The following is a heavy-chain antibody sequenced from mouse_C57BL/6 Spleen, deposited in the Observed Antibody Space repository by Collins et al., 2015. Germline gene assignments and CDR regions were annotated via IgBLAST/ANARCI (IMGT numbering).Heavy chain of an antibody. Sequence: VQLKQSGAELVRPGASVKLSCKASGYTFTDYYINWVKQRPGQGLEWIARIYPGSGNTYYNEKFKGKATLTAEKSSSTAYMQLSNLTSEDSAVYFCARGAMRGYFDVWGTGTTVTVSS. CDR1: GYTFTDYY. CDR3: ARGAMRGYFDV. V-gene: IGHV1-76*01. CDR2: IYPGSGNT. J-gene: IGHJ1*03. D-gene: IGHD2-3*01.